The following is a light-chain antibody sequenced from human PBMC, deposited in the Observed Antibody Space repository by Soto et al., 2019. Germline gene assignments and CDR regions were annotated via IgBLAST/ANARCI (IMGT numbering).Light chain of an antibody. V-gene: IGKV3-20*01. CDR2: GAS. CDR3: QQYNSWPPIT. Sequence: EVVLTQSPGTLSLSLGERDTLSCRASQNVGSRYLAWYQQKPGQAPRLLIYGASSRATGIPDRFSGSGSGTEFTLTISSLQSEDFAVYYCQQYNSWPPITFCQGTRLEI. CDR1: QNVGSRY. J-gene: IGKJ5*01.